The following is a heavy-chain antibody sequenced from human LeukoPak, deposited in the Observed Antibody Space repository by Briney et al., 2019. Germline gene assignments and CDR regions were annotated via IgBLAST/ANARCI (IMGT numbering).Heavy chain of an antibody. CDR3: ARSGSGSSHYYFDY. J-gene: IGHJ4*02. Sequence: KASETLSLTCAVYGGSFSGYYWSWIRQPPGKGLEWIGEINHSGSTNYNPSLKSRVTISVDMSKNQFSLKLSSVTAADTAVYYCARSGSGSSHYYFDYWGQGTLVTVSS. CDR1: GGSFSGYY. D-gene: IGHD3-22*01. CDR2: INHSGST. V-gene: IGHV4-34*01.